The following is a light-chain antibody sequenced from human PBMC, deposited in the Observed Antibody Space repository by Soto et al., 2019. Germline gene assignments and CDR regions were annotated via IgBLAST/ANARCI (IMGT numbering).Light chain of an antibody. V-gene: IGKV3D-20*01. CDR3: QQYATSPYT. CDR1: QSVSSNY. Sequence: EIVLTQSPATLSLSPGERATLSCGASQSVSSNYLAWYQQKGGLAPRLLIYASSTSAAGIPDRFSGSGSGTDFTLTISRLDPADFSVYYCQQYATSPYTFGQGTKLEIK. J-gene: IGKJ2*01. CDR2: ASS.